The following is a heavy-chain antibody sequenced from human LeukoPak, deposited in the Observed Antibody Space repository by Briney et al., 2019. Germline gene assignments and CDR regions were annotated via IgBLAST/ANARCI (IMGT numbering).Heavy chain of an antibody. Sequence: GRSLRLSCAASGFTFSSYGMHWVRQAPGKGLEWVAVIWYDGTNKYYADSVKGRFTISRDNSENTLYLQTNSLRADDTAVYYCARDYAGSGSYYSFLSWGQGALVTVSS. D-gene: IGHD3-10*01. CDR1: GFTFSSYG. J-gene: IGHJ4*02. V-gene: IGHV3-33*01. CDR2: IWYDGTNK. CDR3: ARDYAGSGSYYSFLS.